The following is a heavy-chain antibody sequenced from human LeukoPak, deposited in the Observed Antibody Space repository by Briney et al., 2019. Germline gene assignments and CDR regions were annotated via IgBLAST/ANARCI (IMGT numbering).Heavy chain of an antibody. J-gene: IGHJ4*02. D-gene: IGHD5-12*01. Sequence: GGSLRLSCAASGFTFSNYAMTWVRQAPGKGLEWVSGISSSADNIYYTDSVKGRFTISRDNSKNTLYLQMNSLRAEDTAVYYCAKGAISGYGGYFFDYWGQGTLVTVSS. CDR1: GFTFSNYA. V-gene: IGHV3-23*01. CDR3: AKGAISGYGGYFFDY. CDR2: ISSSADNI.